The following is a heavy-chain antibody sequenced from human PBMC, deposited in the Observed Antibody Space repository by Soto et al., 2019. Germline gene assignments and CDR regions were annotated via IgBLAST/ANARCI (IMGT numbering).Heavy chain of an antibody. CDR2: ISGSGGST. J-gene: IGHJ3*02. Sequence: GGSLRHSCAASGFTFSSYAMSWVRQAPGKGLEWVSAISGSGGSTYYADSVKGRFTISRDNSKNTLYLQMNSLRAEDTAVYYCAKDFPYYDSSGYYLGDAFDIWGQGTMVTVSS. D-gene: IGHD3-22*01. CDR3: AKDFPYYDSSGYYLGDAFDI. V-gene: IGHV3-23*01. CDR1: GFTFSSYA.